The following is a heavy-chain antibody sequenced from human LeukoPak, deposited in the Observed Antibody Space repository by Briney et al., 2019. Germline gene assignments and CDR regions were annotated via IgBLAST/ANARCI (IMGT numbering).Heavy chain of an antibody. Sequence: PGGSLRLSCAASGFTFSSYGMHWVRQAPGKGLEWVALISYDGSNKYYADSVKGRFTISRENSKNTLYLQMNSLRAEDTAVYYCAKEGEYCGGDCSHDGFDIWGQGTMVSVSS. CDR1: GFTFSSYG. D-gene: IGHD2-21*02. J-gene: IGHJ3*02. CDR2: ISYDGSNK. CDR3: AKEGEYCGGDCSHDGFDI. V-gene: IGHV3-30*18.